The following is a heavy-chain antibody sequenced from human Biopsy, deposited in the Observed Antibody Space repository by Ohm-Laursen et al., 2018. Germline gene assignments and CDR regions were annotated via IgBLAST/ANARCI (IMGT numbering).Heavy chain of an antibody. D-gene: IGHD3-9*01. CDR1: GGTFSNYG. CDR3: ATKLTGYFHH. V-gene: IGHV1-69*06. CDR2: NIPILGTG. Sequence: SSVKVSCKAPGGTFSNYGVNWVRQAPGQGLEWLGGNIPILGTGNYAQKFQDRVAVAANTTTSTATMELRSLRSDDTAVYYCATKLTGYFHHWGQGTLVIVSS. J-gene: IGHJ1*01.